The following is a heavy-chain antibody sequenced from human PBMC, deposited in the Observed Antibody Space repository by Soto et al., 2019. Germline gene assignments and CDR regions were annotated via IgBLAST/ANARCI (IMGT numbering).Heavy chain of an antibody. D-gene: IGHD5-12*01. J-gene: IGHJ4*02. CDR2: IVVGSGNT. CDR1: GFTFTSSA. V-gene: IGHV1-58*02. Sequence: ASVKVSCKASGFTFTSSAMQWVRQARGQRLEWIGWIVVGSGNTNYAQKFQERVTITRDMSTSTAYMELSRLKSDDTAVYYCARARRDGYNHMGDYWGQGTLVTVSS. CDR3: ARARRDGYNHMGDY.